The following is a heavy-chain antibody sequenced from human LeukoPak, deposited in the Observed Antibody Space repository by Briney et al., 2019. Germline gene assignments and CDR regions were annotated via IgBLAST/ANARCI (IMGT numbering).Heavy chain of an antibody. V-gene: IGHV3-21*01. J-gene: IGHJ4*02. CDR1: GFTFSSYG. D-gene: IGHD5-18*01. CDR2: ISSSSSYI. CDR3: ARDTAMVVIDKFDY. Sequence: GGSLRLSCAASGFTFSSYGMHWVRQAPGKGLEWVSSISSSSSYIYYADSVKGRFTISRDNAKNSLYLQMNSLRAEDTAVYYCARDTAMVVIDKFDYWGQGTLVTVSS.